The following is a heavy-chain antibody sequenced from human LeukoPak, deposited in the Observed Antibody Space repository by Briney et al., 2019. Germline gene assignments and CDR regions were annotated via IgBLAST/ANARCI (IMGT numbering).Heavy chain of an antibody. Sequence: GSLRLSCAASGFTFSSYAMSWIRQPPGKGLEWIGSVYYSGSTYYNPSLKSRVTISVDTSKNQFSLNRISVTAADTAYYMDVWGKRTTVTGSS. V-gene: IGHV4-38-2*01. CDR3: V. J-gene: IGHJ6*03. CDR1: GFTFSSYA. CDR2: VYYSGST.